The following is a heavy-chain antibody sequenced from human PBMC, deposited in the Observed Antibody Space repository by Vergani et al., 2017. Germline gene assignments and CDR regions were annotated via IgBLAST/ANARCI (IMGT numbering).Heavy chain of an antibody. CDR1: GFTFSSYS. Sequence: EVQLVESGGGLVKPGGSLRLSCAASGFTFSSYSMNWVRQAPGKGLEWVSSISSSSSYIYYADSVKGRFTISRDNAKNSLYLQMNSLRAEDTAVYYCAREDYSSSFYYYYGMDVWGQGTTVTVSS. CDR3: AREDYSSSFYYYYGMDV. D-gene: IGHD6-6*01. V-gene: IGHV3-21*01. J-gene: IGHJ6*02. CDR2: ISSSSSYI.